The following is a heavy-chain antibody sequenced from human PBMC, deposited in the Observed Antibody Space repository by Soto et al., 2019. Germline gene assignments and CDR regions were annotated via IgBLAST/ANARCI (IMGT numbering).Heavy chain of an antibody. V-gene: IGHV1-69*01. CDR3: ATEVVTVTTLGWFDS. CDR1: GDTFNNNA. CDR2: IVPIFGTT. J-gene: IGHJ5*01. D-gene: IGHD2-21*02. Sequence: QVQLVQSGTEVKKPGSSVKVSCRASGDTFNNNAITWMRQTPGRGLEWLGEIVPIFGTTNYPQEFQGRVTITADPSTRTAYMELSRLISEDTAIYYCATEVVTVTTLGWFDSWGQGTLVTVSS.